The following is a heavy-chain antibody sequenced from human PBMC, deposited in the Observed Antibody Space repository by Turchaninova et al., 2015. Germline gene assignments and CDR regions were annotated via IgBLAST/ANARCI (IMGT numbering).Heavy chain of an antibody. CDR3: ARDIIGALWY. Sequence: GGELCQPGGWLGLSWVGSGFMCSSVSRGGVRRTPGKGMEWNSYISNRGTDIHYADSVRGRVTVSRDNAKNSLYLQMNSLRAEDTGVYYCARDIIGALWYWGQGTLVTVSS. J-gene: IGHJ4*02. V-gene: IGHV3-48*01. CDR1: GFMCSSVS. CDR2: ISNRGTDI. D-gene: IGHD1-26*01.